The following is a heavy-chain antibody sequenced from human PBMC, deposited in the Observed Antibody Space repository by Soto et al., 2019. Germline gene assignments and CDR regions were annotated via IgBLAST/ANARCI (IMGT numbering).Heavy chain of an antibody. J-gene: IGHJ4*02. V-gene: IGHV3-11*05. CDR3: ARNRGAVTGQCFDY. Sequence: QVQLEESGGGLVKPGGSLRLSCAASGFTFSAVYMSWIRQAPKKGLEYISYISSSGTSANYADSVKGRFTISRDNAKNSLYLQMNIRRAEDTAVYYFARNRGAVTGQCFDYWGQGALVTVSS. CDR1: GFTFSAVY. CDR2: ISSSGTSA. D-gene: IGHD6-19*01.